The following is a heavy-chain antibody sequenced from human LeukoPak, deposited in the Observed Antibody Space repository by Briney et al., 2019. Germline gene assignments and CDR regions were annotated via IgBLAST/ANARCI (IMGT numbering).Heavy chain of an antibody. D-gene: IGHD3-10*01. CDR3: ARDPRNYYGSGSYSGAFDI. CDR2: INAGNGNT. V-gene: IGHV1-3*01. CDR1: GYTFTSYA. Sequence: SVKVSCKASGYTFTSYAMHWVRQAPGQRLEWMGWINAGNGNTKYSQKFQGRVTITRDTSASTAYMELSSLRSEDTAVYYCARDPRNYYGSGSYSGAFDIWGQGTMVTVSS. J-gene: IGHJ3*02.